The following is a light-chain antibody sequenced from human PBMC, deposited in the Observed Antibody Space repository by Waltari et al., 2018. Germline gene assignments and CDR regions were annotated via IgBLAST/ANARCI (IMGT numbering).Light chain of an antibody. Sequence: DIQVTQSPSSLSASVGDRVTITCRTGQSMSGYLNWYQQKPGKAPKLLIYAVSSLQSGVPSRFSGSGSGTHFTLTISSLQPEDFATYYCQQRITFGQGTKLEIK. CDR2: AVS. CDR1: QSMSGY. V-gene: IGKV1-39*01. CDR3: QQRIT. J-gene: IGKJ2*01.